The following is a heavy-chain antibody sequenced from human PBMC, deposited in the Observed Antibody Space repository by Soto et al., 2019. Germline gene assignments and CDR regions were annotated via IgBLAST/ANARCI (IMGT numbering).Heavy chain of an antibody. Sequence: QVQLVQSGAEVKKPGSSVKVSCKASGGTFNSYVINWVRQAPGQGLEWMGGIIPFFGTAEYAQKFQGRVTITADEPASTAYMELSSLKPGETAVYYCAGTHFDTSGYYPSALEYWGQGAQVSVSS. CDR2: IIPFFGTA. V-gene: IGHV1-69*01. CDR3: AGTHFDTSGYYPSALEY. D-gene: IGHD3-22*01. J-gene: IGHJ4*02. CDR1: GGTFNSYV.